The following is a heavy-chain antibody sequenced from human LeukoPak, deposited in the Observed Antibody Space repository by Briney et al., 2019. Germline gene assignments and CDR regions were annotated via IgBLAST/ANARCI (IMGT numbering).Heavy chain of an antibody. J-gene: IGHJ6*02. CDR1: GFTFSSFA. CDR3: ARDPPHGMDV. V-gene: IGHV3-23*01. CDR2: ITGSGSGA. Sequence: GGSLRLSCAASGFTFSSFAINWVRQAPGKGLEWVSVITGSGSGADYADSVKGRFTISRDNAKNSLYLQMNSLRAEDTAVYYCARDPPHGMDVWGQGTTVTVSS.